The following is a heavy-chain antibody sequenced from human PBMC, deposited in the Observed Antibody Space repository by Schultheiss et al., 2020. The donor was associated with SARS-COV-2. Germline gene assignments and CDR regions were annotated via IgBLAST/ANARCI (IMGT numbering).Heavy chain of an antibody. J-gene: IGHJ6*02. CDR1: GGSISSGSYY. Sequence: SQTLSLTCTVSGGSISSGSYYWSWIRQPPGKGLEWIGRIYTSGSTSYNPSLKSRVTISVDTSKNQFSLRLSSVTATDTAVYYCASIEYSSFHYGMDVWGQGTTVTVSS. V-gene: IGHV4-61*02. CDR2: IYTSGST. D-gene: IGHD6-6*01. CDR3: ASIEYSSFHYGMDV.